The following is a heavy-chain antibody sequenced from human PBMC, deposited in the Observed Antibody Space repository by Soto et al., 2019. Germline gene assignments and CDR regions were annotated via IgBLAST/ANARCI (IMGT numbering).Heavy chain of an antibody. CDR1: GYTFTSYA. CDR2: INAGNGNT. Sequence: ASVKVSCKASGYTFTSYAMHWVRQAPGQRLEWMGWINAGNGNTKYSQKFQGRVTITRDTSASTAYMELSSLRSEDTAVYYCARCGQFGYGDKRAFDYWGQGTLVTVSS. CDR3: ARCGQFGYGDKRAFDY. V-gene: IGHV1-3*01. J-gene: IGHJ4*02. D-gene: IGHD4-17*01.